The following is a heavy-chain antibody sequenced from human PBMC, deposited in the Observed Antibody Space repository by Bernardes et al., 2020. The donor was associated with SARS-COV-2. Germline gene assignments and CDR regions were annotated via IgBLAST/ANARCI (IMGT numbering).Heavy chain of an antibody. CDR2: IDTDGRTT. Sequence: EGSLRLSCAASGFTFSTYWMHWVRQAPGEGLVWVSRIDTDGRTTTYADSVKGRFTISRDNAKNTLYLRMNSLRAEDTAIYYCARSDFFDGSGYYFGHWGQGTLVTVSS. D-gene: IGHD3-22*01. V-gene: IGHV3-74*01. CDR3: ARSDFFDGSGYYFGH. J-gene: IGHJ4*02. CDR1: GFTFSTYW.